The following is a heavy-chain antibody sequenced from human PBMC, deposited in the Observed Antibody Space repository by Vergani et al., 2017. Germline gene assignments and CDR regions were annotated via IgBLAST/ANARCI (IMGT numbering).Heavy chain of an antibody. Sequence: QVQLQQWGAGLLKPSETLSLTCAVYGGYFSGYYWSWIRQHPGKGLEWFGYIYYSGSTYYNPSLNSRVTISVATSKNQFSLKLSSVTAADTAVYYCARDSGYGDHGHWGQGTLVTVSS. J-gene: IGHJ4*02. V-gene: IGHV4-34*01. D-gene: IGHD4-17*01. CDR2: IYYSGST. CDR3: ARDSGYGDHGH. CDR1: GGYFSGYY.